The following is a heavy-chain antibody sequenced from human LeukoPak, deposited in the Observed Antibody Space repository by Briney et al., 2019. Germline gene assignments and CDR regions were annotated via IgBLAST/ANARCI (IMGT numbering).Heavy chain of an antibody. CDR3: ARVTSGLDY. J-gene: IGHJ4*02. V-gene: IGHV3-7*01. Sequence: GGSLRLSCGPSGFTFSTYWMSWVRQAPGKGLEWVANMKQDGSETYYVDSVKGRFTISRDNAKNSLYLQMNSLRAEDTAVYYCARVTSGLDYWGQGTLVTVSS. CDR2: MKQDGSET. CDR1: GFTFSTYW.